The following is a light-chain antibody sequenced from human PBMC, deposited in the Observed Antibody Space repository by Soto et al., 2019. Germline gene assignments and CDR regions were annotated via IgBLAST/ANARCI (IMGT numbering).Light chain of an antibody. CDR3: QQLAISTT. V-gene: IGKV3-15*01. CDR1: QSVSSN. CDR2: GAS. Sequence: EIIMTQSPATLPLSPGGVAALCCRASQSVSSNLAWYQQKPGQAPRLLIYGASTRATGIPARFSGSGSGTEFTLTISSLQTDDFATYYCQQLAISTTFGQGTKVDIK. J-gene: IGKJ1*01.